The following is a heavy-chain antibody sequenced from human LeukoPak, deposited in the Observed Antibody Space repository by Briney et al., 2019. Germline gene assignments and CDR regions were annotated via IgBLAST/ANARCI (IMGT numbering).Heavy chain of an antibody. D-gene: IGHD6-19*01. Sequence: GDSLNISCQGSGYSFTNYWIVWVRHMPGQVLEYMGIIHPGDSNTKYSPSFEGQVIISVDKSISTAYLQWSSLKASDSAIYYCARRRGDTVAGPDYWGQGTLVTVSS. CDR2: IHPGDSNT. CDR1: GYSFTNYW. CDR3: ARRRGDTVAGPDY. J-gene: IGHJ4*02. V-gene: IGHV5-51*01.